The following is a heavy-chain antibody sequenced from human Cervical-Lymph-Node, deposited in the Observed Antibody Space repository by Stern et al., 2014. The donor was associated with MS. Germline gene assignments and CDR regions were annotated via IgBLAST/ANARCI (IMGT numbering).Heavy chain of an antibody. CDR1: GGTFSSYA. CDR2: IIPIFGTA. Sequence: QVQLLQPGAEVKKPGSSVKVSCKASGGTFSSYAISWVRQAPGQGLEWMGGIIPIFGTANYAQKFQGRVTITADESTSTAYMELSSLRSEDTAVYYCARDRGIAAAGNYYYYGMDVWGQGTTVTVSS. CDR3: ARDRGIAAAGNYYYYGMDV. D-gene: IGHD6-13*01. J-gene: IGHJ6*02. V-gene: IGHV1-69*01.